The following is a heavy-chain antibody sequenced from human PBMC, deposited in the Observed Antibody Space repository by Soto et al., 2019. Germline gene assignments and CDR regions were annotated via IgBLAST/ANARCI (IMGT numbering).Heavy chain of an antibody. CDR1: GFTFTSYA. D-gene: IGHD3-10*01. V-gene: IGHV1-3*01. CDR3: ARVPPWGNSAGDYYIQHYDS. J-gene: IGHJ4*02. Sequence: ASVKVSCKSSGFTFTSYAIHWLRQAPGQRPQWMGWINGGSGNTKYSQDFQGRVTFTRDTFATTAYLELSSLRSEDTAVYYCARVPPWGNSAGDYYIQHYDSWGQGTPVTVSS. CDR2: INGGSGNT.